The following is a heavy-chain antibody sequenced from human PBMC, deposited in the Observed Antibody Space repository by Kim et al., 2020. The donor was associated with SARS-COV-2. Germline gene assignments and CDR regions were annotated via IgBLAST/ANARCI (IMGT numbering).Heavy chain of an antibody. CDR2: IYDSGTT. CDR1: GGSINNVGYS. J-gene: IGHJ6*02. Sequence: SETLSLTCAVSGGSINNVGYSWSWIRQLTGMGLEWIGYIYDSGTTYYSPSLKSRVTISLDRSRTQFFLNLNSVTAADTAVYYCARGSYACGMDVWGQGTAVTVSS. D-gene: IGHD3-16*01. CDR3: ARGSYACGMDV. V-gene: IGHV4-30-2*01.